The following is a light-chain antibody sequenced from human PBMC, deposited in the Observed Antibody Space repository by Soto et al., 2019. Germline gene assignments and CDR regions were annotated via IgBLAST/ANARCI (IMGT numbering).Light chain of an antibody. Sequence: QSALTQPPSASGSPGQSVTISCTGTSSDVDGYNYVSWYQQHPGKAPKLMIHEVSKRPSGVPDRFSGSKSGNTASLIVSGLQCEDEADYSCSSYTSSSTVVFGGGTKLTVL. J-gene: IGLJ2*01. V-gene: IGLV2-8*01. CDR2: EVS. CDR3: SSYTSSSTVV. CDR1: SSDVDGYNY.